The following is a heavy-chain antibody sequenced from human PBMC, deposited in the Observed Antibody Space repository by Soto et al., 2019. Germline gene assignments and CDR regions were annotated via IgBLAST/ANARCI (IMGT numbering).Heavy chain of an antibody. V-gene: IGHV1-3*01. CDR1: GYTFTGYA. Sequence: ASVKVSCKASGYTFTGYAMHWVRQAPGQRLEWMGWINAGNGNTKYSQKFQGRVTITRDTSASTAYMELSSLRSEDTAVYYCARDRVLWFGELPDYWGQGTLVTVSS. J-gene: IGHJ4*02. CDR2: INAGNGNT. CDR3: ARDRVLWFGELPDY. D-gene: IGHD3-10*01.